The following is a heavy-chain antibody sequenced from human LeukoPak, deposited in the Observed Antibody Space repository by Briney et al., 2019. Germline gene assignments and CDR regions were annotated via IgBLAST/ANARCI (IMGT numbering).Heavy chain of an antibody. J-gene: IGHJ4*02. CDR3: AKDVPAAYFDY. V-gene: IGHV3-30-3*01. CDR1: GFTFSSYA. D-gene: IGHD2-2*01. Sequence: PGRSLRLSCAASGFTFSSYAMHWVRQAPGKGLEWVADISYDGNNKFYADSVKGRFTISRDNSKTTLYLQMNSLRAEDTAVYYCAKDVPAAYFDYWGQGTLVTVSS. CDR2: ISYDGNNK.